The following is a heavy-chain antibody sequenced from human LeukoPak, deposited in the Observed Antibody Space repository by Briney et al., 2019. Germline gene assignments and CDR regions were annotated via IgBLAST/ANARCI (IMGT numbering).Heavy chain of an antibody. V-gene: IGHV3-21*01. D-gene: IGHD1-26*01. CDR2: ITTTRSTYI. CDR1: GFTFSGYN. J-gene: IGHJ6*02. Sequence: GGSLRLSCAASGFTFSGYNMNWVRQAPGKGLELVSSITTTRSTYIYYADSVKGRFTISRDNAKNSLFLQMSSLRADDTAEYYCARNLVGARPGGSLYYYGMDVWGQGTTVTVSS. CDR3: ARNLVGARPGGSLYYYGMDV.